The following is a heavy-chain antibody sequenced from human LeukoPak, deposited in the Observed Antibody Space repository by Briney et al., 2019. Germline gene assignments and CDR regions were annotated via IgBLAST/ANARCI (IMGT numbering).Heavy chain of an antibody. J-gene: IGHJ5*02. Sequence: GGSLRLSCAASGFTFSSYSMNWVRQAPGKGLEWVSSISSSSSYIYYADSVKGRFTISRDNAKNSLYLQMNSLRAEDTAVYYCARDREGSGYFWFDLWGQGTLVTVSS. D-gene: IGHD3-22*01. V-gene: IGHV3-21*01. CDR1: GFTFSSYS. CDR3: ARDREGSGYFWFDL. CDR2: ISSSSSYI.